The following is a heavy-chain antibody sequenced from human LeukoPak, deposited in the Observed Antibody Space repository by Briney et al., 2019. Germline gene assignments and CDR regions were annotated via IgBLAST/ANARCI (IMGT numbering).Heavy chain of an antibody. CDR1: GFTFSISS. J-gene: IGHJ4*02. D-gene: IGHD6-13*01. V-gene: IGHV3-74*01. CDR3: TRVRSSSWYDY. CDR2: ISGDGTTT. Sequence: GSLRLSCANPGFTFSISSMHCVRQALGKRLLWVSRISGDGTTTTYADSVKGRFTISRDNAKNTLFLQMNSLRVDDTAVYYCTRVRSSSWYDYWGQGALVTVSS.